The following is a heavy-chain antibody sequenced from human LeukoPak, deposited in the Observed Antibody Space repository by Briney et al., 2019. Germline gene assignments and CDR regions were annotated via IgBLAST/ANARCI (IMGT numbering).Heavy chain of an antibody. CDR3: ARDYFTANDY. CDR1: GYTFTRYY. V-gene: IGHV1-2*02. Sequence: GASVKVSCKASGYTFTRYYIHWVRRAPGQGLEWMGWINPNSGGTNYAQKFQGRVTMTRDTSISTAYMELSRLRSDDTAVYYCARDYFTANDYWGQGTLVTVSS. J-gene: IGHJ4*02. D-gene: IGHD2-21*02. CDR2: INPNSGGT.